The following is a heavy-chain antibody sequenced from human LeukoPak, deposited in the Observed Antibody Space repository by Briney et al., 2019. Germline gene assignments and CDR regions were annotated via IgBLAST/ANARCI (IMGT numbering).Heavy chain of an antibody. D-gene: IGHD2-2*01. CDR1: GGTFSSYA. CDR2: ITPIFDTA. J-gene: IGHJ5*02. CDR3: ARVDCSSTSCYGGGWFDP. Sequence: SVKVSCKASGGTFSSYAISWVRQAPGQGLEWMGRITPIFDTANYAQKFQGRVTITTDESTTTAYMELSSLRSEDTAVYYCARVDCSSTSCYGGGWFDPWGQGTLVTVSS. V-gene: IGHV1-69*05.